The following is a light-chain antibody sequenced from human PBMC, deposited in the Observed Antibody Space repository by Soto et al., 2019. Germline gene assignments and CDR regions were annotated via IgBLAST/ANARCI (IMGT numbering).Light chain of an antibody. CDR1: QSISSS. V-gene: IGKV1-39*01. Sequence: DIQMTQSPSSLSASVGGRVTITCRASQSISSSLNWYQQKPGKAPNLLIYAASILQGGVPSRFSGSGYGTDFTLTISSLQLEDFAVYYCQQSYNTPYTIGQGTTLEIK. CDR2: AAS. CDR3: QQSYNTPYT. J-gene: IGKJ2*01.